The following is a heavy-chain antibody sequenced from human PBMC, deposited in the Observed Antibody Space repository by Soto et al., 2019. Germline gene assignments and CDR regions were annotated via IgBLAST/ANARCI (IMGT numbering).Heavy chain of an antibody. CDR3: ARHRRAIVATTDPLDI. D-gene: IGHD1-26*01. CDR1: GNDFGLYW. J-gene: IGHJ3*02. V-gene: IGHV5-51*01. CDR2: IYPGDSET. Sequence: WESLTISCPVSGNDFGLYWIAWVRQTPGRGLEWVGFIYPGDSETRYSPTFEGHVTISADRSSKTAYLQWRGLKASDTATYYCARHRRAIVATTDPLDIWGQGAKVTVS.